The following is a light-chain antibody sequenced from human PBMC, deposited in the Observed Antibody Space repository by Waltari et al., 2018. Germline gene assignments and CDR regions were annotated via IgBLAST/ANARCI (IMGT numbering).Light chain of an antibody. J-gene: IGLJ3*02. Sequence: QSALTQPASVSGSPGQSITTFCTGTSSDVGRYNLVSWYQQYPGKAPKLMIYEGSKRPSGVSNRFSGSKSGNTASLTISGLQADDEADYYCCSYAGSTSWVFGGGTKVTVL. V-gene: IGLV2-23*01. CDR3: CSYAGSTSWV. CDR1: SSDVGRYNL. CDR2: EGS.